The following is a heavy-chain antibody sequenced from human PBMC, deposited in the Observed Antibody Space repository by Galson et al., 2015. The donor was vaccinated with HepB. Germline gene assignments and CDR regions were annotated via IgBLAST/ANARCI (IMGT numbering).Heavy chain of an antibody. CDR3: ARDPGEWLRPYGMDV. CDR2: ISYDGSNK. V-gene: IGHV3-30-3*01. J-gene: IGHJ6*02. D-gene: IGHD5-12*01. CDR1: GFTFSSYA. Sequence: LRLSCAASGFTFSSYAMHWVRQAPGKGLEWVAVISYDGSNKYYADSVKGRFTISRDNSKNTLYLQMNSLRAEDTAVYYCARDPGEWLRPYGMDVWGQGTTVTVSS.